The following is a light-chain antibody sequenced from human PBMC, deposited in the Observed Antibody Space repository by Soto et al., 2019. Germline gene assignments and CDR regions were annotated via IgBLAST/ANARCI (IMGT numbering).Light chain of an antibody. CDR1: QGIGSL. CDR3: QHRHSYPIT. J-gene: IGKJ5*01. Sequence: DIQLTQSPSFLSASVGDRVTITCRASQGIGSLLAWYQQKPGKAPKLLIHTASTLQSGVPSMFSGSGSGTEFTLTISRLQPEDFATYYCQHRHSYPITFGQGTRLEIK. V-gene: IGKV1-9*01. CDR2: TAS.